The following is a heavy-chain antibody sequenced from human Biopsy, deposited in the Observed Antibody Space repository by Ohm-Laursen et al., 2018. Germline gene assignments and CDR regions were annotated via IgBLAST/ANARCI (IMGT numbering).Heavy chain of an antibody. CDR3: ARLGDFHGSGIYGQDV. V-gene: IGHV4-34*01. CDR1: GKSFSGYF. CDR2: VNDSGTT. J-gene: IGHJ6*02. Sequence: TLSLTCAVSGKSFSGYFWTWIRQPPGKGLEWIGEVNDSGTTNYNPSLKSRLTVSVDTTRKQFSLKLTSVAAADTALYYCARLGDFHGSGIYGQDVWGRGTLVTVSS. D-gene: IGHD3-10*01.